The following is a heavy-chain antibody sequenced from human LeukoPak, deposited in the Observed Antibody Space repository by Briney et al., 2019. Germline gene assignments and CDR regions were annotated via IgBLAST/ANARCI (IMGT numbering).Heavy chain of an antibody. D-gene: IGHD2-15*01. CDR3: ARLGYCSGGSCKKKYYYYYGMDV. J-gene: IGHJ6*02. Sequence: PGASVKVSCKASGYTFTSYGISWVRQAPGQGLEWMGRISAYNGNTNYAQKLQGRVTMTTDTSTSTAYMELRSLRSDDTAVYYCARLGYCSGGSCKKKYYYYYGMDVWGQGTTVTVSS. V-gene: IGHV1-18*01. CDR2: ISAYNGNT. CDR1: GYTFTSYG.